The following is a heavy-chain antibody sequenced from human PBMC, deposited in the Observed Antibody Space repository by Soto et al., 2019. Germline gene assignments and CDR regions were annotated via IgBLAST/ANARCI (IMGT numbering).Heavy chain of an antibody. CDR1: GGPISSGGYY. CDR3: ARVRGGGSVYV. D-gene: IGHD2-15*01. V-gene: IGHV4-31*03. J-gene: IGHJ4*01. Sequence: QVQLQESGPGLVKPSQTLSLTCTVSGGPISSGGYYWSWIRQHPGKGLEWFGYIYYSGSTYYNPSLKSRVIISVDTSQNQFSLDLTSVTSADAAVYYWARVRGGGSVYVWCHGTLGTFSS. CDR2: IYYSGST.